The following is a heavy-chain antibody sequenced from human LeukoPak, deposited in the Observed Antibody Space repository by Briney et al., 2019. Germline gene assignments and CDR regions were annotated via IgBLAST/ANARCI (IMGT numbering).Heavy chain of an antibody. V-gene: IGHV1-18*01. CDR1: GYTFTSYG. CDR2: ISAYNGNT. J-gene: IGHJ4*02. Sequence: ASVKVSCKASGYTFTSYGISWVRQAPGQGLEWMGWISAYNGNTNYAQKLQGRVTMTTDTSTSTAYMELRRLRSDDTAVYYCARGDSSGWYPSGGFVDYWGQGTLVTVSS. D-gene: IGHD6-19*01. CDR3: ARGDSSGWYPSGGFVDY.